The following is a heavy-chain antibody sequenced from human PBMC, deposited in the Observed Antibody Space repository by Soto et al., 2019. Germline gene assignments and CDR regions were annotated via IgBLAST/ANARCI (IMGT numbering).Heavy chain of an antibody. J-gene: IGHJ4*02. CDR3: AKDRRSAVAGPYFDY. V-gene: IGHV3-23*01. Sequence: PGGSLRLSCAASGFTFSSYAMSWVRQAPGKGLEWVSAISGSGGSTYYADSVKGRFTISRDNSKNTLYLQMNSLRAEDTVVYYCAKDRRSAVAGPYFDYWGQGTPVTVSS. CDR1: GFTFSSYA. D-gene: IGHD6-19*01. CDR2: ISGSGGST.